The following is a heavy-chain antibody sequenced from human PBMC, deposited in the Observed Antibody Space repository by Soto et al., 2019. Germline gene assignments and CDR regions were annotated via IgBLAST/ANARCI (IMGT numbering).Heavy chain of an antibody. CDR1: GYTFTSYA. CDR2: INAGNGNT. CDR3: ARVGPATWIQLWLPDY. D-gene: IGHD5-18*01. Sequence: ASVKVSCKASGYTFTSYAMHWVRQAPGQRLEWMGWINAGNGNTKYSQKFQGRVTITRDTSASTAYMELSSLRSEDTAVYYCARVGPATWIQLWLPDYWGQGTLVTVS. V-gene: IGHV1-3*01. J-gene: IGHJ4*02.